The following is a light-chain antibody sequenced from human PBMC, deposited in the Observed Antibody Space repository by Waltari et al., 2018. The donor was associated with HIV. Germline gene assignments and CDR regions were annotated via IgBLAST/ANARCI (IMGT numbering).Light chain of an antibody. J-gene: IGKJ1*01. CDR2: RAS. CDR1: QSISNW. Sequence: DIQMTQSLSTLSASMGDRVSITCRASQSISNWLAWYQQKPGQAPKHLLYRASTLESGVPSRFSGSGSGTEFTLTINNLQPDDFATYYCQQYSAFPWTFGQGAKVEIK. CDR3: QQYSAFPWT. V-gene: IGKV1-5*03.